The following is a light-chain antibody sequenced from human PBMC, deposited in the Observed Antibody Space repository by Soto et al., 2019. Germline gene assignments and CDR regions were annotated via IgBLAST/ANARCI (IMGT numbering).Light chain of an antibody. CDR3: MQALHTPWT. V-gene: IGKV2-28*01. J-gene: IGKJ1*01. CDR1: QSLLDRNGYNA. CDR2: LGS. Sequence: EIVMTQSPLSLPVTPGEPASISCRSSQSLLDRNGYNAVNWYLQKPGQSPQLLIYLGSNRASGVPDRFSGSGSGTDCTLKISSVEAEDVGTYYCMQALHTPWTFGQGTKVEVK.